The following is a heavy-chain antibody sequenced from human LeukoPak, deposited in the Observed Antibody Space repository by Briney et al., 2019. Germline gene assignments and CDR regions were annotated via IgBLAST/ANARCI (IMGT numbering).Heavy chain of an antibody. Sequence: GGSLRLSCAASGFTFSSYAMSWVRQAPGKGLEWVSAISGSYGTTYYADSVKGRFTISRDNSKNTLYLQMNSLRAEDTAVFYCVRGKYCTSASCYTPVDYSEYWGQGSLVTVSS. D-gene: IGHD2-2*02. J-gene: IGHJ4*02. CDR1: GFTFSSYA. CDR2: ISGSYGTT. V-gene: IGHV3-23*01. CDR3: VRGKYCTSASCYTPVDYSEY.